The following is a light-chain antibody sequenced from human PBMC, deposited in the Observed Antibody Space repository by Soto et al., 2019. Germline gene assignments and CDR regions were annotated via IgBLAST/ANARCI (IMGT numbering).Light chain of an antibody. CDR2: EVS. J-gene: IGLJ1*01. V-gene: IGLV2-18*02. Sequence: QSALNQRPSVFGSPGQSVTISFTGTSSDVGSYNRVSWYPQPPGTAPKLMIYEVSNRPSGVPDRFSGSKSGNTASLTISGLQAEDEADYYCSSYTSSSTYVFGTGTKVTVL. CDR3: SSYTSSSTYV. CDR1: SSDVGSYNR.